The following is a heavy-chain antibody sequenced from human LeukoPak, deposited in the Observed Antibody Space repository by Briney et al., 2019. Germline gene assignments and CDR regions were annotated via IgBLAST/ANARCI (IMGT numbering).Heavy chain of an antibody. J-gene: IGHJ4*02. CDR2: ISSDGSNK. D-gene: IGHD6-19*01. V-gene: IGHV3-30*04. CDR3: ARGSFQDSGWYGNFDY. CDR1: GFTFRTFA. Sequence: GGSLRLSCADSGFTFRTFAMHWVRQAPGKGLEGVAVISSDGSNKYYADSVKGRFTISRDNSKNTLYLQMNSLRADDTAVYYCARGSFQDSGWYGNFDYWGQRTLVTVSS.